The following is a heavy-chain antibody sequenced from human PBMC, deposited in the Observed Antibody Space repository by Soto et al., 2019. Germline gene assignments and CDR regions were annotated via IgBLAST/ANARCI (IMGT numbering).Heavy chain of an antibody. Sequence: PGGSLRLSCAASGLTFSSYGMHWVRQAPGKGLEWVAAIWYDGSNKYYADSVKGRFTISRDNSKNTLYLQMNSLRAEDTAVYYCARDPRQLWSYMDVWGQGTKVTVSS. CDR3: ARDPRQLWSYMDV. J-gene: IGHJ6*03. D-gene: IGHD5-18*01. V-gene: IGHV3-33*08. CDR2: IWYDGSNK. CDR1: GLTFSSYG.